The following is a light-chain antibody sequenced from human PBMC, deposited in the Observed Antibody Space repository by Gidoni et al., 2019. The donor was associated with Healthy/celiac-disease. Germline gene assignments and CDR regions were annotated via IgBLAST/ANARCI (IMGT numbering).Light chain of an antibody. CDR1: NIGSKN. CDR3: QVWDSSTVV. Sequence: SYELTQPPSVSAALGQTARITCGGNNIGSKNVHWYQQKPGQAPVLVIYRDSNRPSGIPERFSGSNSGNTATLTISRAQAGDEADYYCQVWDSSTVVFGGGTKLTVL. CDR2: RDS. V-gene: IGLV3-9*01. J-gene: IGLJ2*01.